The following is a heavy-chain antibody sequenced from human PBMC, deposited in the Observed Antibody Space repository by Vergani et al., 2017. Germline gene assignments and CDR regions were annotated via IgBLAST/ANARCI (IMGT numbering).Heavy chain of an antibody. CDR2: IYYSGST. CDR1: GGSISSYY. J-gene: IGHJ4*02. D-gene: IGHD1-26*01. V-gene: IGHV4-59*01. CDR3: ARDRVGATGFDY. Sequence: QVQLQESGPGLVKPSETLSLTCTVSGGSISSYYWSWIRQPPGKRLEWIGYIYYSGSTNYNPSLKSRVTISVDTYKNQFSLKLSSVPAADTAMYYCARDRVGATGFDYWGQGTLVTVSS.